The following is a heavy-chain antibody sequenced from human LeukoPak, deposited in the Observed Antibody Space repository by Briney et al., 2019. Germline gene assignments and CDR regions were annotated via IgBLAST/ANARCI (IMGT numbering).Heavy chain of an antibody. J-gene: IGHJ4*02. D-gene: IGHD2-2*01. Sequence: ASVKVSCKASGCTFTSYGISWVRQAPGQGLEWMGWISAYNGNTNYAQKLQGRVTMTTDTSTSTAYMELRSLRSDDTAVYYCARAPYCSSTSCYGVADYWGQGTLVTVSS. V-gene: IGHV1-18*01. CDR2: ISAYNGNT. CDR1: GCTFTSYG. CDR3: ARAPYCSSTSCYGVADY.